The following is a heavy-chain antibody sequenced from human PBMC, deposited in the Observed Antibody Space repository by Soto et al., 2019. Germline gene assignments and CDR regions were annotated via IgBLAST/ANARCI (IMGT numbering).Heavy chain of an antibody. CDR3: AREGDLSSWHLDY. CDR2: IYTSGST. J-gene: IGHJ4*02. V-gene: IGHV4-4*07. Sequence: QVQLQESGPGRVKPSETLSLTCTVSVGSISSYYGTWFRQPAGKGLEWIGRIYTSGSTNYNPSLKSRVTMSVDTSKNQFSLKLSSVTAADTAVYYCAREGDLSSWHLDYWGQGTLVTVSS. CDR1: VGSISSYY. D-gene: IGHD6-13*01.